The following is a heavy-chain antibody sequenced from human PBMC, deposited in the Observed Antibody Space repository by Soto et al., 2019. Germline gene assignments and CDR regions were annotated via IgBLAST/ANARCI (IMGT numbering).Heavy chain of an antibody. CDR3: ARDSHDFWSGYSDY. Sequence: GGSLRLSCAASGFTFSSYWMSWVRQAPGKGLEWVANIKQDGSEKYYVDSVKGRFTISRDNAKNSLYLQMNSLRAEDTAVYYCARDSHDFWSGYSDYWGQGTLVTVSS. CDR2: IKQDGSEK. D-gene: IGHD3-3*01. J-gene: IGHJ4*02. CDR1: GFTFSSYW. V-gene: IGHV3-7*01.